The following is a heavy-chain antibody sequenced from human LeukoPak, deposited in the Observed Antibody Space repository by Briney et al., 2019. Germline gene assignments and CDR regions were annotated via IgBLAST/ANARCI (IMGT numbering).Heavy chain of an antibody. CDR2: IYPGDSTT. CDR1: GYSFSSYW. Sequence: PGESLKISCKASGYSFSSYWIAWVRQMPGKGLEWMGIIYPGDSTTRYSPSFQGQVTISADKSVITAYLQWSSLKASDTATYYCARHLYGSGPGGDEYYGMDVWGQGTTVTVSS. CDR3: ARHLYGSGPGGDEYYGMDV. J-gene: IGHJ6*02. D-gene: IGHD3-10*01. V-gene: IGHV5-51*01.